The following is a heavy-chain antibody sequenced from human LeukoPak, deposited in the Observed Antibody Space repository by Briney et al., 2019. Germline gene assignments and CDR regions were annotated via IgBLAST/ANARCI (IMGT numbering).Heavy chain of an antibody. D-gene: IGHD3-10*01. CDR2: ISYDGSIK. CDR3: AKDGPNSWFGEAT. Sequence: PGRSLRLSCAASGFTLRSYGMHWVRQAPGKGLEWMALISYDGSIKYYADSVKGRFTISRDNSKNTLYLQMNSLRAEDTAVYYCAKDGPNSWFGEATWGQGTLVTVPS. CDR1: GFTLRSYG. J-gene: IGHJ5*02. V-gene: IGHV3-30*18.